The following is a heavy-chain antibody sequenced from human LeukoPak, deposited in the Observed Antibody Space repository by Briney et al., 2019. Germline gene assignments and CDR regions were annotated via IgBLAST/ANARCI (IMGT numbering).Heavy chain of an antibody. CDR3: SRALYYDVWNIYRDYFDY. Sequence: GGSLRLSCTASGFTFGDYGMSWFRQAPGKGLEWVGFIRSKAHSGAAEYAASVKGRFFISRDDSKSIAYLQMDSLKTDDTAVYYCSRALYYDVWNIYRDYFDYWGQGTLVTVSS. D-gene: IGHD3-3*01. J-gene: IGHJ4*02. CDR2: IRSKAHSGAA. V-gene: IGHV3-49*03. CDR1: GFTFGDYG.